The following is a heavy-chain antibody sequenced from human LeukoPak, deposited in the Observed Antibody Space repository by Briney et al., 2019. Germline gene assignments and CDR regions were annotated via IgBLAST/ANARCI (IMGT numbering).Heavy chain of an antibody. D-gene: IGHD6-13*01. V-gene: IGHV3-23*01. Sequence: PGGSLRLSCAASGFTFSSYAMSWVRQAPGKGLEWVSAISGSGGSTYYADSVKGRFTISRDNSKNTLYLQMNSLRAEDTAVYYCATRIAAAGRGDYWGQGTLVTVSS. CDR3: ATRIAAAGRGDY. J-gene: IGHJ4*02. CDR2: ISGSGGST. CDR1: GFTFSSYA.